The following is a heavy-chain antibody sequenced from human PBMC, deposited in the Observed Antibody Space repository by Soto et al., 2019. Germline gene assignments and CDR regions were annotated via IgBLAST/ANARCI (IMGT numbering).Heavy chain of an antibody. V-gene: IGHV1-3*01. CDR2: IDAGNGNT. CDR1: GYTFTTYA. D-gene: IGHD3-3*01. CDR3: ATKDFWTGLFDS. Sequence: QVQLVQSGAEVKKPGTSVKVSCKASGYTFTTYAMHWVRQAPGQRLEWMGGIDAGNGNTKYSQKFQGRVTITRDTSTSTAYKELSSLRSEDTALYYCATKDFWTGLFDSRGQGTLVTVSS. J-gene: IGHJ4*02.